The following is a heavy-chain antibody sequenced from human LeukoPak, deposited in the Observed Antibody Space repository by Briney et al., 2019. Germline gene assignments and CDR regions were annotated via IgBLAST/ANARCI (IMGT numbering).Heavy chain of an antibody. CDR3: ARESADIVVVPAVRSYYYYMDA. D-gene: IGHD2-2*01. V-gene: IGHV4-61*02. CDR1: GGSISSGSHY. CDR2: IYTSGST. J-gene: IGHJ6*03. Sequence: SETLSLTCTVSGGSISSGSHYWSWIRQPAGKGLEWIGRIYTSGSTNYNPSLKSRVTISVDTSKNQFSLKLSSVTAADTAVYYCARESADIVVVPAVRSYYYYMDAWGKGTTVTVSS.